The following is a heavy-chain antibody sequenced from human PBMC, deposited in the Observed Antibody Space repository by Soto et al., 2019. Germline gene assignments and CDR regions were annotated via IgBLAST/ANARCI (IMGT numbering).Heavy chain of an antibody. CDR1: GFTFSTYA. D-gene: IGHD6-19*01. CDR3: AKERSSGWSFDY. J-gene: IGHJ4*02. Sequence: EVQLLESGGGLVQPGGSLRRSCAASGFTFSTYAMNWVRQAPGKGLEWVLGISGSGDSTYYAESVKGLVTGSRDNSKNTLYLQMNSLRAEDTAVFYCAKERSSGWSFDYWGQGTLVTVSS. V-gene: IGHV3-23*01. CDR2: ISGSGDST.